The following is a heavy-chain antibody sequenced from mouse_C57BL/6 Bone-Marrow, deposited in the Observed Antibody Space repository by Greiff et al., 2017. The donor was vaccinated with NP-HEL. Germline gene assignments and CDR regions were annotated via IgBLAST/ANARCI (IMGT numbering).Heavy chain of an antibody. V-gene: IGHV1-69*01. CDR3: ATSLYYGNPYFDY. D-gene: IGHD2-1*01. Sequence: QVQLQQPGAELVMPGASVKLSCKASGYTFTSYWMHWVKQRPGQGLEWIGEIDPSDSYTNYNQKFKGKSTLTVDKSSSTAYMQLSSLTSDDSAVYYCATSLYYGNPYFDYWGQGTTLTVSS. CDR1: GYTFTSYW. J-gene: IGHJ2*01. CDR2: IDPSDSYT.